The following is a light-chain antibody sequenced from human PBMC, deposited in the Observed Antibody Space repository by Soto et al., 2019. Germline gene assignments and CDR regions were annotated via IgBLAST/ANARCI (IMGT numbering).Light chain of an antibody. Sequence: QSALTQPASVSGSPGQSITISCTGTSSDVGGYNYVSWYQQHPGKAPKLMIYDVSNRPSGVSNRFSGSKSGNTASLTSSGRQADDEADYHCTSYTSSSTLEVFGTGTKVTVL. CDR1: SSDVGGYNY. J-gene: IGLJ1*01. CDR3: TSYTSSSTLEV. V-gene: IGLV2-14*01. CDR2: DVS.